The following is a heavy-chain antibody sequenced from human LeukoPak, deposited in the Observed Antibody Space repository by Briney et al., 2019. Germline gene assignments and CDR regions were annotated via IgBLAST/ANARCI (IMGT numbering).Heavy chain of an antibody. D-gene: IGHD3-10*01. V-gene: IGHV4-61*01. Sequence: SETLSLTCTVSGGSVSSGSYYWSWIRQPPGKGLEWIGYIYYSGSAKYNPSLKSRVTISVDTSKNQFSLKLTSVTAADTAVYYCARGFGDWGLSWFDPWGQGTLVAVSS. J-gene: IGHJ5*02. CDR1: GGSVSSGSYY. CDR3: ARGFGDWGLSWFDP. CDR2: IYYSGSA.